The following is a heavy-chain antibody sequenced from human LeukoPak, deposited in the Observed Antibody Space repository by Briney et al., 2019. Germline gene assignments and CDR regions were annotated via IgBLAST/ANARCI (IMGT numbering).Heavy chain of an antibody. Sequence: PSETLSLTCTVSGGSISSYYWSWIRQPPGKGLEWIGYIYYSGSTNYNPSLKSRVTISVDTSKNQFSLKLSSVTAADMAVYYCARGLLGIIDYWGQGTLVTVSS. J-gene: IGHJ4*02. CDR1: GGSISSYY. CDR2: IYYSGST. CDR3: ARGLLGIIDY. D-gene: IGHD7-27*01. V-gene: IGHV4-59*01.